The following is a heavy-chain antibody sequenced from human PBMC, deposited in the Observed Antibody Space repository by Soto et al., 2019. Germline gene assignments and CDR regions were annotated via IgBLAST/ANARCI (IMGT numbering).Heavy chain of an antibody. Sequence: PGGSLRLSCAASGFTFSDYYMSWIRQAPGKGLEWVSYISSSGSTIYYADSVKGRFNISRDNAKNSLYLQMNSLRAEDTAVYFCARAGDYDFWSGYSSSMDVWGQGTTVTVSS. CDR1: GFTFSDYY. CDR3: ARAGDYDFWSGYSSSMDV. V-gene: IGHV3-11*01. J-gene: IGHJ6*02. CDR2: ISSSGSTI. D-gene: IGHD3-3*01.